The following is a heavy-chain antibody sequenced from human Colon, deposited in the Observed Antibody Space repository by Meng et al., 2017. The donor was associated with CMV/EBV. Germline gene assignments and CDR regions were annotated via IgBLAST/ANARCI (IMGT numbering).Heavy chain of an antibody. V-gene: IGHV3-74*01. Sequence: SGFTISRYWMNWVRQAPGKGLVWVSRIKYDGGVTGYADSVKGRFTISRDNARNTLYLQMNSLRVEDTAVYYCVRELLNCAGDCLHLWGQGTLVTVSS. CDR3: VRELLNCAGDCLHL. D-gene: IGHD2-21*01. J-gene: IGHJ5*02. CDR1: GFTISRYW. CDR2: IKYDGGVT.